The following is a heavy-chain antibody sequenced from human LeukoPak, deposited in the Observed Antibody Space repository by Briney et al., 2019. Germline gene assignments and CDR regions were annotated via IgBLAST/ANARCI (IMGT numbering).Heavy chain of an antibody. CDR1: GFTFSSYS. V-gene: IGHV3-48*01. Sequence: GGSLRLSCAASGFTFSSYSMNWVRQAPGKGLEWVSYISSSSTTIYYADSVKGRFTISRDNAKNSLYLQMNSLRAEDTAVYYCAKDPTHYRVWDYYETIGLSYWGQGTLVTVSS. CDR2: ISSSSTTI. D-gene: IGHD3-22*01. CDR3: AKDPTHYRVWDYYETIGLSY. J-gene: IGHJ4*02.